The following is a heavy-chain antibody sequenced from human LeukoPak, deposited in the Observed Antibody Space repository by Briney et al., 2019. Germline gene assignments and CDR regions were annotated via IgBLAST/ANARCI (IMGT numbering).Heavy chain of an antibody. CDR3: AKRGQIVVVTAYLDY. J-gene: IGHJ4*02. Sequence: GGSLRLSCAASGFTFSSYGMHWVRQAPGKGLEWVAVISYDGSNKYYADSVKGRFTISRDNSKNTLYLQMNSLRAEDTAVYYCAKRGQIVVVTAYLDYWGQGTLVTVSS. V-gene: IGHV3-30*18. CDR1: GFTFSSYG. CDR2: ISYDGSNK. D-gene: IGHD2-21*02.